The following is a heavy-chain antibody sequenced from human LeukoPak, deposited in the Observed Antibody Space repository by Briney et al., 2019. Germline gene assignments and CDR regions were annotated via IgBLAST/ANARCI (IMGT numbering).Heavy chain of an antibody. J-gene: IGHJ4*02. V-gene: IGHV4-34*01. Sequence: SETLSLTCAVYGGSFSGYYWSWIRQPPGKGLEWIGEINHSGSTNYNPSLKSRVTISVDTSKNQFSLKLSSVTAADTAVYYCARESNYGSGTYYYGSGSYSHFDYWGQGTLVTVSS. D-gene: IGHD3-10*01. CDR1: GGSFSGYY. CDR3: ARESNYGSGTYYYGSGSYSHFDY. CDR2: INHSGST.